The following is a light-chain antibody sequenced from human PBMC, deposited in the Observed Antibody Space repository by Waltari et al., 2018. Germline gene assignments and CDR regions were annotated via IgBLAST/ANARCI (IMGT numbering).Light chain of an antibody. CDR3: QSYDTSLSVV. CDR2: GST. Sequence: QSVLTPPPSVSGAPGQRVTIPCTGSGPNIGAGHDVHWYHQVPRTAPKLLIYGSTSRPLGVPDRFFGSTSGTSASLTITGLQVEDEGDYYCQSYDTSLSVVFGGGTKLTVL. V-gene: IGLV1-40*01. CDR1: GPNIGAGHD. J-gene: IGLJ3*02.